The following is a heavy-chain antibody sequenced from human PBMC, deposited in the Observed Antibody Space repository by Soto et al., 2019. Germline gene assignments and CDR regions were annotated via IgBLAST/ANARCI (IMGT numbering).Heavy chain of an antibody. CDR2: IRQDGGAP. D-gene: IGHD3-10*01. CDR3: VRGGNGSGSYLLAA. CDR1: GFTFSTYW. V-gene: IGHV3-7*03. Sequence: PGGSLRLSCAASGFTFSTYWMSWVCQAPGKGLLWVANIRQDGGAPYYVDSVKGRFTISRDNAKNSVYLQMDSLRVEDTAVYYCVRGGNGSGSYLLAAWGQGILVTVSS. J-gene: IGHJ5*02.